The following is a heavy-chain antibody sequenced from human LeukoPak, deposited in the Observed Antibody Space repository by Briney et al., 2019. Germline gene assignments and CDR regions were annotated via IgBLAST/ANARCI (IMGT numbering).Heavy chain of an antibody. J-gene: IGHJ4*02. CDR1: GFTFDDYA. CDR2: ISWNSGSI. D-gene: IGHD2-15*01. V-gene: IGHV3-9*03. CDR3: AKDRCSGGSCYLDY. Sequence: PGRSLRLSCAASGFTFDDYAMHWVRQAPGKGLEWVSGISWNSGSIGYADSVKGRFTISRDNAKNSLYLQMNSLRAEDMALYCCAKDRCSGGSCYLDYRGQGTLVTVSS.